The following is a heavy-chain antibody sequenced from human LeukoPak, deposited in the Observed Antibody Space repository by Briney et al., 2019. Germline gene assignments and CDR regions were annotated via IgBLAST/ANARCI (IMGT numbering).Heavy chain of an antibody. CDR1: GFTFTTYW. V-gene: IGHV3-7*01. CDR2: IKEDGSEK. CDR3: ARGDRRFEY. D-gene: IGHD2-21*01. Sequence: PGESLRLSCAASGFTFTTYWMTWVRQAPGKGLEWVANIKEDGSEKYYVDSVKGRFIISRDNVKNSLSLQMNSLRPEDTAVYYCARGDRRFEYWGQGTLVAVSS. J-gene: IGHJ4*02.